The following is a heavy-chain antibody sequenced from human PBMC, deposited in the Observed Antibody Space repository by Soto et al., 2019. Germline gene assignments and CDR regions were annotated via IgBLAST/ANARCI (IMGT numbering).Heavy chain of an antibody. Sequence: PSETLSLTCTVTGGAISGYYWTWIRQSDGEGLEWIGRIYSSGSTNYNPSLKSRVTISLDTSMHCFSLRLSSVTAAYTAVYHCARGPQFSAKFVPWCQETLDTISS. J-gene: IGHJ5*02. CDR2: IYSSGST. CDR3: ARGPQFSAKFVP. V-gene: IGHV4-4*07. CDR1: GGAISGYY. D-gene: IGHD3-3*01.